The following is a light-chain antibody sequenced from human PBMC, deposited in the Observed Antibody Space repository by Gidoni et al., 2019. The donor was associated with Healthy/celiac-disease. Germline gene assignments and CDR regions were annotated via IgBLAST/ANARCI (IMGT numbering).Light chain of an antibody. Sequence: DIVMTQSPLSLPVTPGEPAAIACRSSQSLLHSNGYNYLDWYLQKPGQSPQLLISLGSTRASGVPDRFSCRGSGTDFTLKISRVEAEDVGVYYGMQALQTPWTFXXXTKVEIK. CDR1: QSLLHSNGYNY. V-gene: IGKV2-28*01. J-gene: IGKJ1*01. CDR2: LGS. CDR3: MQALQTPWT.